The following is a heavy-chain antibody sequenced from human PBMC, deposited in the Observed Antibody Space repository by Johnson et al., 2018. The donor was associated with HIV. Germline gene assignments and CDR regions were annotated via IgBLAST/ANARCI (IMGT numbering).Heavy chain of an antibody. J-gene: IGHJ3*01. CDR2: IKQDGSEK. D-gene: IGHD3-22*01. V-gene: IGHV3-7*05. Sequence: VQLVESGGGLVKPGGSLRLSCAASGFTFTNAWMTWVRQAPGKGLEWVANIKQDGSEKYYVDSVKGRFTISRDNGKNSLYLEMNSLRAEDTALYYCARATYYYDLSGYLTRPRAFDVWGQGTMVTVSS. CDR3: ARATYYYDLSGYLTRPRAFDV. CDR1: GFTFTNAW.